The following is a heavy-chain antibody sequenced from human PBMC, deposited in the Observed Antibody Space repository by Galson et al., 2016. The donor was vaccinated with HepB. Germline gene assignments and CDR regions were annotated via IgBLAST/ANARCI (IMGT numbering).Heavy chain of an antibody. D-gene: IGHD3-10*01. Sequence: QSGAEVKKPGESLKISCKGPGYRTTNYWIGWVRQMPGKGLEWMGIIYLGDSDTRYSPSFQGHVTISADKSITTAYLQWSSLKASDTAMYYWAGTYYYGSTSPFYYALDVWGQGTTVTVSS. J-gene: IGHJ6*02. CDR1: GYRTTNYW. V-gene: IGHV5-51*01. CDR2: IYLGDSDT. CDR3: AGTYYYGSTSPFYYALDV.